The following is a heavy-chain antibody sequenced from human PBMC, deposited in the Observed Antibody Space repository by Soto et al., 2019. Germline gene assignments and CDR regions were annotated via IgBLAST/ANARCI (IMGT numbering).Heavy chain of an antibody. CDR3: ADQIATGH. CDR2: ISYDGNTK. CDR1: GFIFSRSG. D-gene: IGHD6-13*01. V-gene: IGHV3-30*03. Sequence: QVQLVESGGGVVLPGTSLRLSCAASGFIFSRSGMHWVRQAPGKGLEWVAVISYDGNTKYYADSVKGRFTISRDNSKNTLYLQMTSLRVEDTAVYYCADQIATGHWGQGNLVTVSS. J-gene: IGHJ4*02.